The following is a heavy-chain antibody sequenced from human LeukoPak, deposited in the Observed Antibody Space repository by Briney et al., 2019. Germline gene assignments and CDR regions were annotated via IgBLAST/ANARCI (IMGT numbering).Heavy chain of an antibody. J-gene: IGHJ4*02. D-gene: IGHD6-13*01. CDR1: GFTFSSYE. V-gene: IGHV3-48*03. CDR3: ARGHLSGWYDYFDY. CDR2: ISSSGSTM. Sequence: GGSLRLSCAASGFTFSSYEMNWVRQAPGRGLEWVSYISSSGSTMYYADSVKGRFSISRDNAKNSVYLQMNSLRAEDTAVYYCARGHLSGWYDYFDYWGQGTLVTVSS.